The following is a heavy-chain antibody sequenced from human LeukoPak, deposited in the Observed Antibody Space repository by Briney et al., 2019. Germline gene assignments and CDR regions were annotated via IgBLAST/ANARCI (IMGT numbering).Heavy chain of an antibody. Sequence: SETLSLTCAVYGGSFSGYYWSWIRQPPGKGLEWIGEINHSGSTNYNPSLKSRVTISVDTSKNQFSLKLSSVTAAGTAVYYCARGRRLGYCSSTSCYGRYIWGQGTLVTVSS. D-gene: IGHD2-2*01. J-gene: IGHJ4*02. CDR2: INHSGST. V-gene: IGHV4-34*01. CDR3: ARGRRLGYCSSTSCYGRYI. CDR1: GGSFSGYY.